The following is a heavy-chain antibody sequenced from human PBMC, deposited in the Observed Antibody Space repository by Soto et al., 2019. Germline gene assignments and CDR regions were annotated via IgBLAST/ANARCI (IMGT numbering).Heavy chain of an antibody. J-gene: IGHJ6*02. CDR3: ARDNYGMDV. CDR2: ISYDGSNK. V-gene: IGHV3-30-3*01. Sequence: QVQLAESGGGVVQPGRSLRLSCAASGFTFSSYAMHWVRQAPGKGLEWVAVISYDGSNKYYADSVKGRFTISRDNSKNTLYLQMNSLRAEDTAVYYCARDNYGMDVWGQGTTVTVSS. CDR1: GFTFSSYA.